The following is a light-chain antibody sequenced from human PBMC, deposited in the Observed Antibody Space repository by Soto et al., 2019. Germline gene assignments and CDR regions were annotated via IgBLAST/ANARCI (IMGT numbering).Light chain of an antibody. CDR3: QQRSNWPRT. CDR2: DVS. CDR1: QTVGTR. Sequence: EFVLTQSPGTLSLSPVERATLSCRASQTVGTRLAWYQHKPGQAPRLLIYDVSNRATDIPARFSGSGSGTDFTLTISSLEPEDLAVYYCQQRSNWPRTFGQGTKVDIK. V-gene: IGKV3-11*01. J-gene: IGKJ1*01.